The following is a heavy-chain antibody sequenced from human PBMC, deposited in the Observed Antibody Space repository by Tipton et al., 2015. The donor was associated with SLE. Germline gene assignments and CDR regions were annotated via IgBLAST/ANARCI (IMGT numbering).Heavy chain of an antibody. CDR2: ISFDGSNT. D-gene: IGHD4/OR15-4a*01. V-gene: IGHV3-30*04. CDR3: APVLTGYYGMDV. Sequence: SLRLSCAASGLTFSTYTMHWVRQAPGKGLEWVAVISFDGSNTYYADSVKGRFTISRDNSKNTLYLQMNSLRAEDTAVYYCAPVLTGYYGMDVWGKGTTVTVSS. J-gene: IGHJ6*04. CDR1: GLTFSTYT.